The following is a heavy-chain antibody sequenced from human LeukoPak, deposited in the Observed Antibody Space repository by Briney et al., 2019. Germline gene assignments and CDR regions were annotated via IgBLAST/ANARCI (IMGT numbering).Heavy chain of an antibody. J-gene: IGHJ4*02. D-gene: IGHD3-10*01. Sequence: GESLKISCKGSGYSFTSYWIGWVRQMPGKGLERMGIIYPGDSDTRYSPSFQGQVTISADKSISTAYLQWSSLKASDTAMYCCASRYGSGSYYTDYWGQGTLVTVSS. CDR3: ASRYGSGSYYTDY. CDR2: IYPGDSDT. V-gene: IGHV5-51*01. CDR1: GYSFTSYW.